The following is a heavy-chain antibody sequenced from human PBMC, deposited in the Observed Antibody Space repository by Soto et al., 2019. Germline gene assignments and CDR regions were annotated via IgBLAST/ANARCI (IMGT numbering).Heavy chain of an antibody. CDR1: GYSFTSYW. CDR2: IYPGDSDT. Sequence: PGEALKISCKGSGYSFTSYWIGWVRQMPGKGLEWMGIIYPGDSDTRYSTSFQGQVTISADKSIRTAYLQWSSLKASDTAMYYCARHSEFYDILTGYYIGYDYYGMDXWGQGTRSPSP. D-gene: IGHD3-9*01. CDR3: ARHSEFYDILTGYYIGYDYYGMDX. V-gene: IGHV5-51*01. J-gene: IGHJ6*02.